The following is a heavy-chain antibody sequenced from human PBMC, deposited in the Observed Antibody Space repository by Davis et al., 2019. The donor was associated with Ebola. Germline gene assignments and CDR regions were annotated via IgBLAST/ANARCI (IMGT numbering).Heavy chain of an antibody. CDR1: GFTFSSYA. CDR3: AKLILGVVSDYYYMDV. CDR2: ISGSGGST. J-gene: IGHJ6*03. D-gene: IGHD3-3*01. Sequence: PGGSLRLSCAASGFTFSSYAMSWVRQAPGKGLEWVSAISGSGGSTYYADSVKGRFTISRDNSKNTLYLQMNSLRAEDTAVYYCAKLILGVVSDYYYMDVWGKGTTVTVSS. V-gene: IGHV3-23*01.